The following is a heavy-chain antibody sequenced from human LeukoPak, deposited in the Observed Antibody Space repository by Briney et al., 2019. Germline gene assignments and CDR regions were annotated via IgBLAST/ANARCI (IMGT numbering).Heavy chain of an antibody. Sequence: MTSETLSLTCAVYGGSFSGYYWSWIRQPPGKGLEWIGEINHSGSTNYNPSLKSRVTISVDTSKNQFSLKLSSVTAADTAVYYCARGYYGSGSLFDYWGQGTLVTVSS. CDR3: ARGYYGSGSLFDY. CDR2: INHSGST. J-gene: IGHJ4*02. CDR1: GGSFSGYY. V-gene: IGHV4-34*01. D-gene: IGHD3-10*01.